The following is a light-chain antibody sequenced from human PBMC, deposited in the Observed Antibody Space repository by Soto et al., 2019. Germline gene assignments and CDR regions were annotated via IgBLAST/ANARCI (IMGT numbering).Light chain of an antibody. CDR3: QPYNSYPWT. Sequence: DIQMTQSPSTLSASVGDRVTITCRASQSISSWLAWYQQKPGKAPKLLIYDASSLESGVPSRFSGSGSGTEFTPTISGLQPDDFATYYCQPYNSYPWTFGQGTKVEI. CDR2: DAS. V-gene: IGKV1-5*01. J-gene: IGKJ1*01. CDR1: QSISSW.